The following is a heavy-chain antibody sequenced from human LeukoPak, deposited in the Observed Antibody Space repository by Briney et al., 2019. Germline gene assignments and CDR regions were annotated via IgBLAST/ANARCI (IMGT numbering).Heavy chain of an antibody. D-gene: IGHD3-10*01. V-gene: IGHV3-7*01. Sequence: WGSLRLSCAASGFTFNNYWMTWFRQAPGKGLEWVANIKQDGTEIYYVDSVRGRFIISRDNAENSLYLQMNSLRVEDTAVYYCARTPDGADYWGQGTLVTVSS. CDR2: IKQDGTEI. CDR1: GFTFNNYW. J-gene: IGHJ4*02. CDR3: ARTPDGADY.